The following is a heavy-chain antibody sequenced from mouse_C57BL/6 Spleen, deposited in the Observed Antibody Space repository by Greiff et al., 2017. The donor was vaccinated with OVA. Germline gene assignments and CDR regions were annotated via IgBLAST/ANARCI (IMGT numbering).Heavy chain of an antibody. CDR3: ARVTTVVARLDYAMDY. D-gene: IGHD1-1*01. CDR1: GFTFSDYG. J-gene: IGHJ4*01. CDR2: ISSGSSTI. Sequence: EVMLVESGGGLVKPGGSLKLSCAASGFTFSDYGMHWVRQAPEKGLEWVAYISSGSSTIYYADTVKGRFTISRDNAKNTLFLQMTSLRSEDTAMYYCARVTTVVARLDYAMDYWGQGTSVTVSS. V-gene: IGHV5-17*01.